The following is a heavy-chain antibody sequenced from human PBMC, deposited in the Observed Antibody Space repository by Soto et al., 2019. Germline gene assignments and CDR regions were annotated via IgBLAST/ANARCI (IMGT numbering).Heavy chain of an antibody. D-gene: IGHD4-17*01. CDR2: IHSDGTT. V-gene: IGHV3-66*01. CDR1: GFTVNTAY. Sequence: GGSLRLSCAASGFTVNTAYLSWVRQAPGKGLQWVSIIHSDGTTFYEDSVKGRFTIYRDTSENKIHLQMNSLSADDTAVYYCARAATMTTIFNHWGQGTPVTVSS. J-gene: IGHJ4*02. CDR3: ARAATMTTIFNH.